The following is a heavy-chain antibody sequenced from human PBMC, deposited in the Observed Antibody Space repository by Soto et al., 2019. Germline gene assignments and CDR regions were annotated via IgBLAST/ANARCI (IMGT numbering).Heavy chain of an antibody. J-gene: IGHJ6*02. CDR3: ARSQGSSTSLEIYYTYYYGMDV. V-gene: IGHV1-69*01. D-gene: IGHD2-2*01. Sequence: QVQLVQSGAEVKKPGCSVKVSCKASGGTFSSYAISWVRQAPGQGLEWVGGIIPISGTANYAQKFQGRVTITADESTSTAYMELSSLRSEDTAVYYCARSQGSSTSLEIYYTYYYGMDVWGQGTTVTVSS. CDR1: GGTFSSYA. CDR2: IIPISGTA.